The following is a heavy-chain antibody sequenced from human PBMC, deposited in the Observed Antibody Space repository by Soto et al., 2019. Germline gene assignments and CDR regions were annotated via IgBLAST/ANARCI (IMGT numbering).Heavy chain of an antibody. CDR3: ARGSTIVRGAPSWFDP. CDR1: GGTFSRYT. Sequence: QVQLVQSGAEVKKPGSSVKVSCKASGGTFSRYTINWVRQAPGQGLEWMGRIIPIAAIANYTQKFQGRVTITVDKSSTTAYMERSSLRSDATAVYYCARGSTIVRGAPSWFDPWGQGTLVTVSS. CDR2: IIPIAAIA. D-gene: IGHD3-10*01. V-gene: IGHV1-69*02. J-gene: IGHJ5*02.